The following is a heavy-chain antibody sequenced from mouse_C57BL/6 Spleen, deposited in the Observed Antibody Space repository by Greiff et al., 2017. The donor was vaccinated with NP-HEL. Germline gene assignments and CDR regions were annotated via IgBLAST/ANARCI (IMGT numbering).Heavy chain of an antibody. CDR3: ARYGAIYDYEGYFDV. V-gene: IGHV3-8*01. D-gene: IGHD2-4*01. Sequence: EVQLQESGPGLAKPSQTLSLTCSVTGYSITSDYWNWIRKFPGNKLEYMGYISYSGSTYYNPSLKSRIAITRDTSKNPDYLQLNSVTTEDTATYYCARYGAIYDYEGYFDVWGTGTTVTVSS. J-gene: IGHJ1*03. CDR1: GYSITSDY. CDR2: ISYSGST.